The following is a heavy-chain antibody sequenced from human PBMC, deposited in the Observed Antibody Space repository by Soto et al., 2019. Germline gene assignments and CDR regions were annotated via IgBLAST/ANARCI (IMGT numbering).Heavy chain of an antibody. CDR1: GYTFTSYG. CDR3: AGGGYFDSRKCLGY. V-gene: IGHV1-3*01. CDR2: INPGNGNT. D-gene: IGHD3-22*01. J-gene: IGHJ4*02. Sequence: ASVKVSCKASGYTFTSYGINWVRQAPGRGLEWMGWINPGNGNTKYSQQFQGRVIIDTDTSASTAYMELSSLRAEDTAVYYCAGGGYFDSRKCLGYWGLGXLVTVSS.